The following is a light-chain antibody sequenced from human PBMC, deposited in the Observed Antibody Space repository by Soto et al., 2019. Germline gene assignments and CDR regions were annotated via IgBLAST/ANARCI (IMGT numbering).Light chain of an antibody. CDR2: GAF. CDR3: QQYGSSPST. J-gene: IGKJ5*01. CDR1: QNVRSN. Sequence: EIVMTQAPATLSVSPGERATLSCRASQNVRSNLAWYQQKPGQAPRLLIYGAFSRATGIPDRFSGSGSGTDFTLTISRLEPEDFAVYYCQQYGSSPSTFGQGTRLEIK. V-gene: IGKV3-20*01.